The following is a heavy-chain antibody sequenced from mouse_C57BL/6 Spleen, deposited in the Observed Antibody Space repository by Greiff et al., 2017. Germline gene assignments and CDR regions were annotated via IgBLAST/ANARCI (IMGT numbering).Heavy chain of an antibody. CDR1: GYTFTSYW. Sequence: VQLQQPGAELVKPGASVKVSCKASGYTFTSYWMHWVKQRPGQGLEWIGRIHPSDSGTNYNQKFKGKATLTVDNSSSTAYMQLSSLTSEDSAVYYCAIDSTGYGSYFGDWGQGTTLTVSS. CDR3: AIDSTGYGSYFGD. D-gene: IGHD3-2*02. CDR2: IHPSDSGT. J-gene: IGHJ2*01. V-gene: IGHV1-74*01.